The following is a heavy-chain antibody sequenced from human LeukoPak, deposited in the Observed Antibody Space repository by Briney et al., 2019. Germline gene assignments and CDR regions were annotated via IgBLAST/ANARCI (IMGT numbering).Heavy chain of an antibody. CDR3: ARGLYDSTSYFDY. Sequence: ASVKVSCKASGYTFTSYYIHWVRQAPGQGLEWMGIINPSSSTTGYAQKFQGRVTMTRDTSTSTVYMALNSLRSEDTAVYNCARGLYDSTSYFDYWGQGTLVTVSS. V-gene: IGHV1-46*01. CDR1: GYTFTSYY. D-gene: IGHD3-22*01. CDR2: INPSSSTT. J-gene: IGHJ4*02.